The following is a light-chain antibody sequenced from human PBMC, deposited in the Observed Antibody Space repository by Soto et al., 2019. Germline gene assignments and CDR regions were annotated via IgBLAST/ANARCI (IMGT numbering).Light chain of an antibody. CDR1: RSDIGDSTL. CDR2: VVN. Sequence: QSVLTQPASVSGSPGQSVTISCTGPRSDIGDSTLTSWYQHSPGKAPRLLFYVVNNRPSGVSKRFSGSKAGNTASLTISGLLDDDEADYFCASFRSGTILVFGSGTKVTVL. CDR3: ASFRSGTILV. J-gene: IGLJ1*01. V-gene: IGLV2-14*01.